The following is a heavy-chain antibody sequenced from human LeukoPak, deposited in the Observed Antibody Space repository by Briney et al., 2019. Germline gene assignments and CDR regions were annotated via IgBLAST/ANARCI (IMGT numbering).Heavy chain of an antibody. CDR3: AKRQAAFDI. J-gene: IGHJ3*02. Sequence: GGSLRLSCAASGFTFSSYAMSWVRQAPGKGLEWVSVISGSGGDTYYADSVKGRFTISRDSSKNTLYLQMNSLRAEDTAIYYCAKRQAAFDIWGQGTMVTVSS. CDR2: ISGSGGDT. CDR1: GFTFSSYA. V-gene: IGHV3-23*01.